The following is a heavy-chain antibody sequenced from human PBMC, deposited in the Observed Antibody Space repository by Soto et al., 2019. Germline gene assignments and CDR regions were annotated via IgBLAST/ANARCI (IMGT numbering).Heavy chain of an antibody. CDR1: GGSVSSGSYY. CDR3: AREYSSSSSFDY. V-gene: IGHV4-61*01. D-gene: IGHD6-6*01. Sequence: SETLSLTCTVSGGSVSSGSYYWSWIRQPPGKGLEWIGYIYYSGSTKYNPSLKSRVTISVDTSKNQFSLKLSSVTAADTAVYYCAREYSSSSSFDYWGQGTLVTVSS. J-gene: IGHJ4*02. CDR2: IYYSGST.